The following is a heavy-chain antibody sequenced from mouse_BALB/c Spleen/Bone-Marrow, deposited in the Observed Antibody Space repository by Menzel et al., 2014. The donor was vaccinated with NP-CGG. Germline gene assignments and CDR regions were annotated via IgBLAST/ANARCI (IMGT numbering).Heavy chain of an antibody. CDR1: GFSLSTSGMG. CDR3: ARRVTTVSMDY. D-gene: IGHD1-1*01. CDR2: IWWDDNK. Sequence: QVTLKVCGPGILQPSQTLSLTCSFSGFSLSTSGMGVGWIRQPSGAGLEWLADIWWDDNKYYNPSLKSRLTISKDTSSNQVFLKITSVDTADTATYYCARRVTTVSMDYWGQGTSVTVSS. V-gene: IGHV8-5*01. J-gene: IGHJ4*01.